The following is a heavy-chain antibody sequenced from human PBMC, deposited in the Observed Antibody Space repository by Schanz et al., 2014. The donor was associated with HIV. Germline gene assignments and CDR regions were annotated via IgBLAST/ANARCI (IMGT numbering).Heavy chain of an antibody. CDR2: VNPKSGNT. CDR3: ARGSCSGGTCYSGDH. J-gene: IGHJ4*02. V-gene: IGHV1-8*02. Sequence: QLQLVQSGPEVQKPGASVKVSCKASGYSFTSYDINWVRQATGQGLEWMGWVNPKSGNTGYAQNLQGRVTMTADTFTNIAYMELRSLTSDDTAVYYCARGSCSGGTCYSGDHWGQGTLVTVSA. CDR1: GYSFTSYD. D-gene: IGHD2-15*01.